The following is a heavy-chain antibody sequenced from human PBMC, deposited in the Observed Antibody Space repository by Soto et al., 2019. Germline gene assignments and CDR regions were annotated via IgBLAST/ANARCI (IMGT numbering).Heavy chain of an antibody. V-gene: IGHV3-53*01. CDR3: AIGGSKRVRGAIVEVFHLEF. J-gene: IGHJ4*02. CDR2: IHTGGKT. CDR1: GVTVTRNY. D-gene: IGHD3-10*01. Sequence: GGSLKLACAASGVTVTRNYMTGFLLTTGKGLECVSTIHTGGKTYYTDSVKGRFTVSRDESKNTLHLQMNTLRVEDTAVYYCAIGGSKRVRGAIVEVFHLEFWGRGTVVTVSS.